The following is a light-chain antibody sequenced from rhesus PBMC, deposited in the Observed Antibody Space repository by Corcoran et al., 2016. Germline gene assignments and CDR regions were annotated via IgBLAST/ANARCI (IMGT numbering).Light chain of an antibody. CDR1: EDVNNY. V-gene: IGKV1-74*01. CDR2: KAS. CDR3: QHNYGSPIS. Sequence: DIQMTQSPSSLSASVGDRVTITCRPSEDVNNYLNWYQQQPGKPPKLLIYKASTLKSGVPLRFRGSGSGTEYTFTITSLQSEDVATYYCQHNYGSPISFGGGTKVEI. J-gene: IGKJ4*01.